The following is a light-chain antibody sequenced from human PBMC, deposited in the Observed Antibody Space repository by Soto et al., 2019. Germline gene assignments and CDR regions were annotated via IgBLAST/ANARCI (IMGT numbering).Light chain of an antibody. Sequence: ETVMTQSPATLSVSPGERATLSCRASQSVSSNLAWYQQKPGQAPRLLIYGASTRATGIPARFSGNGSGTEFTLTIISLKSEDFAIYYCQQYNNWPLTFGGGTKVEIK. V-gene: IGKV3-15*01. J-gene: IGKJ4*01. CDR3: QQYNNWPLT. CDR1: QSVSSN. CDR2: GAS.